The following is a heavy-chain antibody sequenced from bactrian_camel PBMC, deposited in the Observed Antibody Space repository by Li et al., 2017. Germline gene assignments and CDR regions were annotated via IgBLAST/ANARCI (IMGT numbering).Heavy chain of an antibody. J-gene: IGHJ4*01. CDR3: AARRKAGGVFGEYYY. CDR1: GTTGILYY. CDR2: ISGGIVRT. Sequence: VQLVESGGGSVQAGGSLRLSCAAYGTTGILYYMGWFRQTPGKELEGLAAISGGIVRTVYADSVKDRFTISRDNAENTVYLQMNRLKPEDTAMYYCAARRKAGGVFGEYYYWGQGTQVTVS. D-gene: IGHD3*01. V-gene: IGHV3S40*01.